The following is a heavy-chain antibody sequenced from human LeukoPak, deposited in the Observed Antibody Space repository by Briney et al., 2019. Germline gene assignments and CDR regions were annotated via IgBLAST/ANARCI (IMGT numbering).Heavy chain of an antibody. V-gene: IGHV3-30*14. CDR3: ARGAGYNYPYYFDY. J-gene: IGHJ4*02. Sequence: GGSLRLSCAASGVTFSNYAMHWVRQAPGKGLEWVAVISYDGSNKHYADSVKGRFTISRDNSKNTLYLQMNSLRAEDTAVYYCARGAGYNYPYYFDYWGQGTLVTVSS. D-gene: IGHD5-24*01. CDR2: ISYDGSNK. CDR1: GVTFSNYA.